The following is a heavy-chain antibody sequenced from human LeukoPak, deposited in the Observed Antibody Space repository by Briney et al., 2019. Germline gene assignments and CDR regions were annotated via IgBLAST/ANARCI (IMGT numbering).Heavy chain of an antibody. CDR1: GFAVSSNY. D-gene: IGHD3-10*01. CDR2: IYSGGST. J-gene: IGHJ4*02. Sequence: GGSLRLSCAASGFAVSSNYMSWVRQAPGKGLEWVSVIYSGGSTYYADSVKGRFTIYRDNYKNTLYLKMNSLIAEDTAVYYCARGYYGSGSYPNSGYPPFDYWGQGTLVTVSS. V-gene: IGHV3-53*01. CDR3: ARGYYGSGSYPNSGYPPFDY.